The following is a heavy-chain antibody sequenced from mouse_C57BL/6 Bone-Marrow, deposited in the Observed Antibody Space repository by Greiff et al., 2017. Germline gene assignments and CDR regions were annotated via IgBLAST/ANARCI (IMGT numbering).Heavy chain of an antibody. CDR2: INSDGGST. Sequence: EVKLMESGGGLVQPGESLKLSCESNEYEFPSHDMSWVRKTPEKRLELVAAINSDGGSTYYPDTMERRFIISRVSTKKTLYLQMSSLRSEDTALYYCARFNWEEGFYAMDYWGQGTSVTVSS. D-gene: IGHD4-1*02. CDR1: EYEFPSHD. J-gene: IGHJ4*01. CDR3: ARFNWEEGFYAMDY. V-gene: IGHV5-2*01.